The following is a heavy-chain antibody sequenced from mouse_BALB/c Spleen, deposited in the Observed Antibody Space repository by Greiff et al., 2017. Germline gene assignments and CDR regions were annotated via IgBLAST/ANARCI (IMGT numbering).Heavy chain of an antibody. D-gene: IGHD2-14*01. CDR3: ARSRYFYAMDY. CDR1: GYAFSSYW. Sequence: VQLQQSGAELVRPGSSVKISCKASGYAFSSYWMNWVKQRPGQGLEWIGQIYPGDGDTNYNGKFKGKATLTADKSSSTAYMQLSSLTSEDSAVYVCARSRYFYAMDYWGQGTSVTVSS. J-gene: IGHJ4*01. CDR2: IYPGDGDT. V-gene: IGHV1-80*01.